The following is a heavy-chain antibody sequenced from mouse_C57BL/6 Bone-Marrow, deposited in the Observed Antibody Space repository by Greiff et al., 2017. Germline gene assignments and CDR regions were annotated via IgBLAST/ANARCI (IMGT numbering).Heavy chain of an antibody. CDR1: GFTFSSYG. V-gene: IGHV5-6*01. CDR2: ISSGGSYT. J-gene: IGHJ3*01. Sequence: DVHLVESGGDLVKPGGSLKLSCAASGFTFSSYGMSWVRQTPDKRLEWVATISSGGSYTYYPDSVKGRFTISRDSAKNTLYLQMSSLKSEDTAMYYCARRDYDWFAYWGQGTLVTVSA. D-gene: IGHD2-4*01. CDR3: ARRDYDWFAY.